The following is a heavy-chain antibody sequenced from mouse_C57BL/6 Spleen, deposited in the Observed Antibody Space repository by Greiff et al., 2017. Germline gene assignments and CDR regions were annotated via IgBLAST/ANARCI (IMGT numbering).Heavy chain of an antibody. CDR1: GYTFTSYW. CDR3: ARRGGRGDY. Sequence: QVQLQQSGAELVKPGASVKLSCKASGYTFTSYWMQWVKQRPGQGLEWIGEIDPSDSYTNYNQKFKGKATLTVETSSSTAYMQLSSLTSEDSAVYYCARRGGRGDYWGQGTTLTVSS. CDR2: IDPSDSYT. V-gene: IGHV1-50*01. J-gene: IGHJ2*01. D-gene: IGHD3-3*01.